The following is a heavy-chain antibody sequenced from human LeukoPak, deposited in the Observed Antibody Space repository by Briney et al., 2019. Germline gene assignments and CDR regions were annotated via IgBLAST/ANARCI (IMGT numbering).Heavy chain of an antibody. D-gene: IGHD5-18*01. CDR3: ARGGGYSYGYGMDV. CDR1: GYTFTSYD. CDR2: MNPNSGNT. V-gene: IGHV1-8*01. J-gene: IGHJ6*02. Sequence: ASVKVSCKASGYTFTSYDINRVRQATGQGLEWMGWMNPNSGNTGYAQKFQGRVTMTRNTSISTAYMELSSLRSEDTAVYYCARGGGYSYGYGMDVWGQGTTVTVSS.